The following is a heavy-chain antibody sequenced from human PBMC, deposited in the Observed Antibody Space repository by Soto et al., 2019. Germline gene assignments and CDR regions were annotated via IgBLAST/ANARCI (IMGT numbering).Heavy chain of an antibody. J-gene: IGHJ6*02. Sequence: GESLKISFQGYGYSFASYWIGWVRQMPGKDLEWMGIIYPGDSDTRYSPSFQGEVTISADKSLRTAYLQWTSLKASDTALYYCARTRSFTLGFYYDGMDVWGQGTTVTVSS. CDR3: ARTRSFTLGFYYDGMDV. CDR1: GYSFASYW. D-gene: IGHD6-6*01. CDR2: IYPGDSDT. V-gene: IGHV5-51*01.